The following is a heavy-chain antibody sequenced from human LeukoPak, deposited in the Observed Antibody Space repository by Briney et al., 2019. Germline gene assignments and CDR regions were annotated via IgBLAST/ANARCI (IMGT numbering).Heavy chain of an antibody. Sequence: GGSLRLFCAASGFTFSTYSMNWVRQAPGKGLEWVSSINRFSSFIYYADSVKGRFTISRDNAKSSLYLQMNSQTVEDTAVYYCARANTTFFDYWGQGTLVTVSS. V-gene: IGHV3-21*01. CDR1: GFTFSTYS. CDR3: ARANTTFFDY. D-gene: IGHD2/OR15-2a*01. CDR2: INRFSSFI. J-gene: IGHJ4*02.